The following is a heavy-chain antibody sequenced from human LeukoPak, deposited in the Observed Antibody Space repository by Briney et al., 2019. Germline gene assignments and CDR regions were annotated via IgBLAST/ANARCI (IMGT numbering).Heavy chain of an antibody. Sequence: PGGSLRLSCAASGFTFSSYAMSWVRQAPGKGLEWVSAISGSGGSTYYADSVKGRFTISRDNSKNALYLQMNSLRAEDTAVYYCAKIGGTGLDPLPYYFDYWGQGTLVTVSS. CDR2: ISGSGGST. CDR1: GFTFSSYA. J-gene: IGHJ4*02. D-gene: IGHD3/OR15-3a*01. V-gene: IGHV3-23*01. CDR3: AKIGGTGLDPLPYYFDY.